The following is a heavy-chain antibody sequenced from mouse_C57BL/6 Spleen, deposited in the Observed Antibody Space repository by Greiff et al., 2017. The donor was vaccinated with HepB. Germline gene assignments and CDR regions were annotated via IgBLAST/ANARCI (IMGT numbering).Heavy chain of an antibody. CDR1: GFTFSDYY. Sequence: EVHLVESEGGLVQPGSSMKLSCTASGFTFSDYYMAWVRQVPEKGLEWVANINYDGSSTYYLDSLKSRFIISRDNAKNILYLQMSSLKSEDTATYYCARDGSLYYAMDYWGQGTSVTVSS. CDR3: ARDGSLYYAMDY. J-gene: IGHJ4*01. V-gene: IGHV5-16*01. D-gene: IGHD6-2*01. CDR2: INYDGSST.